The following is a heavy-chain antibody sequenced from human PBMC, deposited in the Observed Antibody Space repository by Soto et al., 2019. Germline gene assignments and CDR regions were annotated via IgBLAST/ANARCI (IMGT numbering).Heavy chain of an antibody. Sequence: ASVKVSCKASGYTFTSYAMHWVRQAPGQRLEWMGWINAGNGNTKYSQKFQGRVAITRDTSASTAYMELSSLRSEDTAVYYCARERSGYSPLDVWGQGTTVTVSS. V-gene: IGHV1-3*01. CDR3: ARERSGYSPLDV. J-gene: IGHJ6*02. CDR1: GYTFTSYA. CDR2: INAGNGNT. D-gene: IGHD3-3*01.